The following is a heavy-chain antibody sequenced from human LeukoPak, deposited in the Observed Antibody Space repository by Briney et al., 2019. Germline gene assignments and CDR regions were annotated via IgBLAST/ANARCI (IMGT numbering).Heavy chain of an antibody. Sequence: GGSLRLSCAASGFIFSSYEMNWVRQAPGKGLEWVSYISSSGSTIYYADSAKGRFTISRDNAKNTLYLQKNSLRAENTAGDYCAREWLRQLDYWGEGTLVTVHS. CDR1: GFIFSSYE. CDR2: ISSSGSTI. D-gene: IGHD5-12*01. CDR3: AREWLRQLDY. J-gene: IGHJ4*02. V-gene: IGHV3-48*03.